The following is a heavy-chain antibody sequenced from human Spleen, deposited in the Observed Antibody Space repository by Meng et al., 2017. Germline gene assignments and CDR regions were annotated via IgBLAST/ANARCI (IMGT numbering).Heavy chain of an antibody. CDR1: GFTFSSYE. J-gene: IGHJ4*02. CDR3: ARDLRETYYYASGSYSVFDY. CDR2: IKEAGSEK. Sequence: GESLKISCAASGFTFSSYEMNWVRQAPGKGLEWVANIKEAGSEKDYVDSVKGRFTISRDNAKNSLYLQMNSLRAEDTAVYYCARDLRETYYYASGSYSVFDYWGQGTLVTVSS. D-gene: IGHD3-10*01. V-gene: IGHV3-7*01.